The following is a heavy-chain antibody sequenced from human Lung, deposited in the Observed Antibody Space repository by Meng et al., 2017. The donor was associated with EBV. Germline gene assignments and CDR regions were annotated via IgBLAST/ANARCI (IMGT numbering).Heavy chain of an antibody. V-gene: IGHV3-74*01. CDR2: INNDGSST. Sequence: VQVVGYGGAFFQPGGSLRLYCAASGFTFSNYWMHWVRQAPGKGLVWVSRINNDGSSTNYADSVEGRFTISRDNAKNTLYLQMNSMRAEDTALYYCTRDILQVGASDYWGQGTLVTVSS. J-gene: IGHJ4*02. D-gene: IGHD1-26*01. CDR3: TRDILQVGASDY. CDR1: GFTFSNYW.